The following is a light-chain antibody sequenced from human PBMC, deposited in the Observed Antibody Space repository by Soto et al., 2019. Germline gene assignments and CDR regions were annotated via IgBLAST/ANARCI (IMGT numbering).Light chain of an antibody. V-gene: IGKV3-20*01. CDR2: DAS. CDR3: QQCSTAPLT. Sequence: EIVLTQSPGTLYLSPGERATLSCRASQTINNTYLAWYHQNPGQSPRLLLDDASRSATGIPDRFSGSGSGTDFNLTISRREPEYVAVYYCQQCSTAPLTFGGGTKLEIK. CDR1: QTINNTY. J-gene: IGKJ4*01.